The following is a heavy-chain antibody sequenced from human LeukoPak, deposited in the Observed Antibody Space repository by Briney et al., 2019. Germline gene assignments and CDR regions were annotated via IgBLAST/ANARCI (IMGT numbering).Heavy chain of an antibody. V-gene: IGHV4-59*01. D-gene: IGHD2-15*01. CDR2: ISHIDSA. CDR3: ARAGSVAASPIDY. Sequence: SETLSLTCTVSGGSITTNYWSWIRQPPGRGLEWIGYISHIDSANDNPPLKGRVTISKDTSKNQFSLKVTSVTPADTAVYYCARAGSVAASPIDYWGQGILVIISS. J-gene: IGHJ4*02. CDR1: GGSITTNY.